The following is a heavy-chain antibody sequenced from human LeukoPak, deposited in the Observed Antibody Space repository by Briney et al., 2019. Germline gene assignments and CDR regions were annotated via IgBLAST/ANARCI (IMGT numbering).Heavy chain of an antibody. V-gene: IGHV3-23*01. CDR1: GFTFSSYA. CDR2: ISGSGGST. Sequence: GGSLRLSCAASGFTFSSYAMSWVRQAPGKGLEWVSAISGSGGSTYYADSVKGRFTISRDNSKNTLYLQMNSLRAEDTAVYYCAKGFSGSYYEGVFDYWGQGTLVTVSS. CDR3: AKGFSGSYYEGVFDY. J-gene: IGHJ4*02. D-gene: IGHD1-26*01.